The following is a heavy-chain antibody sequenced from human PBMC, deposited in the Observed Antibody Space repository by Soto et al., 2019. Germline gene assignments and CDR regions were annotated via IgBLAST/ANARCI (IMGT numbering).Heavy chain of an antibody. Sequence: QVQLQQWGAGLLKPSETLSLTCAVYGGSFSGYYWSWIRQPPGKGLEWIGEINHSGSTNYNPSLKSRVTISVDTSKNQFSLKLSSVTAADTAVYYCARGRRWQLAGFDYWGQGTLVTVSS. CDR3: ARGRRWQLAGFDY. V-gene: IGHV4-34*01. J-gene: IGHJ4*02. D-gene: IGHD6-6*01. CDR1: GGSFSGYY. CDR2: INHSGST.